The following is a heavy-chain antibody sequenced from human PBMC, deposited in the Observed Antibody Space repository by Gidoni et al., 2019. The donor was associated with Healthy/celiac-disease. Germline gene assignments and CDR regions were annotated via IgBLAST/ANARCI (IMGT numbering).Heavy chain of an antibody. D-gene: IGHD3-3*01. CDR2: INHSGST. J-gene: IGHJ6*02. Sequence: GLEWIGEINHSGSTNYNPSLKSRVTISVDTSKNQFSLKLSSVTAADTAVYYCARGWYFTIFGVVIRAGIEHYGMDVWGQGTTVTVSS. V-gene: IGHV4-34*01. CDR3: ARGWYFTIFGVVIRAGIEHYGMDV.